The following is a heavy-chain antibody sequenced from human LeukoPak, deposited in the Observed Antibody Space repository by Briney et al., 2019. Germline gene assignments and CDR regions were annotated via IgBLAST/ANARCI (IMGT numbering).Heavy chain of an antibody. J-gene: IGHJ3*02. CDR3: ATFDRCGYTNAFDS. CDR1: GGSTSCDF. Sequence: SETLSLTCTVSGGSTSCDFWNWIRQPPGKGLEWIGFIHYSGSTDYNPSLKSRVTISVDTSKNQFSLQLSSVTAADTAVYYCATFDRCGYTNAFDSWGQGTMVTVSS. CDR2: IHYSGST. D-gene: IGHD3-22*01. V-gene: IGHV4-59*03.